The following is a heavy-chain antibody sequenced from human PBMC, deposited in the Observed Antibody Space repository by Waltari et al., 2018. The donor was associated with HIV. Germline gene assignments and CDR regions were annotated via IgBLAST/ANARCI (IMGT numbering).Heavy chain of an antibody. CDR1: GYTFTGYY. Sequence: QVQLEQSGAEVTKPGASVKISCKASGYTFTGYYIHWVRQAPGQGLEWMGWINPNNTDTSYAQKFQDWVKMTRDTSNKTAYMELSSLRSYDTAVYDCARWGKYYYDRSGLRMGAGGPDGLDIWGQGTMITVSS. CDR3: ARWGKYYYDRSGLRMGAGGPDGLDI. V-gene: IGHV1-2*04. CDR2: INPNNTDT. D-gene: IGHD3-22*01. J-gene: IGHJ3*02.